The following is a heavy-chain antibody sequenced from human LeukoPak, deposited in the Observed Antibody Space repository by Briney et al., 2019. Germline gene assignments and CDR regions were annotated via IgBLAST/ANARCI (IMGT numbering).Heavy chain of an antibody. Sequence: TGGSLRLSCVASGFTFANYAMTWVRQPPGQGLEWVSGLTDTGGSTYYADSVKGRFTISRDNSKNTLYLQMNSLRGEDTAVYYCAKVPTDYENSGPVDWGQGTLVTVSS. CDR1: GFTFANYA. D-gene: IGHD3-22*01. V-gene: IGHV3-23*01. CDR2: LTDTGGST. J-gene: IGHJ4*02. CDR3: AKVPTDYENSGPVD.